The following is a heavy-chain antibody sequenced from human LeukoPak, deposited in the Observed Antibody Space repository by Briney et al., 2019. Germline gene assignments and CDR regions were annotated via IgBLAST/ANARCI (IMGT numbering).Heavy chain of an antibody. J-gene: IGHJ3*02. D-gene: IGHD1-1*01. CDR1: GFTFSTFA. V-gene: IGHV3-23*01. CDR2: ISGSDGST. Sequence: GGSLRLSYAASGFTFSTFAMSWVRQAPGKGLEWVSGISGSDGSTYYADSVKGRFTISRDNSKNTLYLQMRSLRAEDTAVYYCAKDGGTTGTTGDAFDIWGQGTMVTVSS. CDR3: AKDGGTTGTTGDAFDI.